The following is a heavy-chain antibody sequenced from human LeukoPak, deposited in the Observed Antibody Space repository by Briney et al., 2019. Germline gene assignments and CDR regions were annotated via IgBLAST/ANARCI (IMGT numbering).Heavy chain of an antibody. D-gene: IGHD2-2*01. CDR1: GGSISSYY. CDR2: IYYSGST. CDR3: ARQGYCSSTSCYSRGWFDP. Sequence: AETLSLTCTVSGGSISSYYWSWIRQPPGKGLEWIGYIYYSGSTNYNPSLKSRVTISVDTSKHQFSLKLSSVTAADTAVYYCARQGYCSSTSCYSRGWFDPWGQGTLVTVSS. V-gene: IGHV4-59*08. J-gene: IGHJ5*02.